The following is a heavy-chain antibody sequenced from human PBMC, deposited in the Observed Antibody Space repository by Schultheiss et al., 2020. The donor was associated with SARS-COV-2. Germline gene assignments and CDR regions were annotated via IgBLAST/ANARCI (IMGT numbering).Heavy chain of an antibody. Sequence: SETLSLTCTVSGGSISSYYWSWIRQPPGKGLEWIGYIYYSGSTNYNPSLKSRVTISVDTSKNQFSLKLSSVTAADTAVYYCARIVVVGGLENYFDYWGQGTLVTVSS. J-gene: IGHJ4*02. D-gene: IGHD2-15*01. V-gene: IGHV4-59*01. CDR2: IYYSGST. CDR3: ARIVVVGGLENYFDY. CDR1: GGSISSYY.